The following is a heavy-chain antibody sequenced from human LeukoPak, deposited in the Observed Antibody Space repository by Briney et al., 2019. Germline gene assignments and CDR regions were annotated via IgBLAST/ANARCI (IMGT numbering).Heavy chain of an antibody. J-gene: IGHJ5*02. D-gene: IGHD3-9*01. CDR1: GYTFTSYY. CDR3: ARAPSTTDILTGYYIYWFDP. V-gene: IGHV1-46*01. Sequence: ASVKVSCKASGYTFTSYYMHWVRQAPGQGLEWMGIINPSGGSTSCAQKFQGRVTMTGDTSTSTVYMGLSSLRSEDTAVYYCARAPSTTDILTGYYIYWFDPWGQGTLVTVSS. CDR2: INPSGGST.